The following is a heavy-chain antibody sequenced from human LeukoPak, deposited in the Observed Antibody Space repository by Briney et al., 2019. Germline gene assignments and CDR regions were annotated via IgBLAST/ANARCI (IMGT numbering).Heavy chain of an antibody. D-gene: IGHD2-15*01. J-gene: IGHJ4*02. Sequence: GRSLRLSCAASGFTFEDYAMHWVRQAPGKGLEWVSGISWNSGSIGYADSVKGRFTISRDNAKNSLYLQMNSLRAEDTALYYCAKDIGGWSAFDYWGQGTLVTVSS. CDR2: ISWNSGSI. CDR1: GFTFEDYA. V-gene: IGHV3-9*01. CDR3: AKDIGGWSAFDY.